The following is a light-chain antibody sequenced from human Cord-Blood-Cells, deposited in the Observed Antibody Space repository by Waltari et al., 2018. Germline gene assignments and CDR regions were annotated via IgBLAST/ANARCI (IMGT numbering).Light chain of an antibody. CDR1: SSDVGGYNY. CDR3: SSYTSSSTFV. Sequence: QSALTQPASVSGSPGQSITISCTGTSSDVGGYNYVSWYQQHPGKAPKLMIYDVSKRPSGVSNRFSGSKSGNTASLTISGLQAEDEAGYYCSSYTSSSTFVFGGGTKLTVL. CDR2: DVS. J-gene: IGLJ3*02. V-gene: IGLV2-14*01.